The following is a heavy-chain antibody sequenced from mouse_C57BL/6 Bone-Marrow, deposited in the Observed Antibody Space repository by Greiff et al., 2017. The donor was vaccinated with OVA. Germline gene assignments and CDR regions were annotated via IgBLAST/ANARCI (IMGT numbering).Heavy chain of an antibody. CDR2: IYPRDGST. J-gene: IGHJ4*01. V-gene: IGHV1-78*01. CDR3: ARGMVTTEDYYAMDG. Sequence: VQLQQPDAELVKPGASVKISCKVSGYTFTDHTIHWMKQRPEQGLEWIGYIYPRDGSTKYNEKFTGKATLTADKSSSTAYMQLNSLTSEDSAVYVCARGMVTTEDYYAMDGWGQGTSVTVSS. D-gene: IGHD2-2*01. CDR1: GYTFTDHT.